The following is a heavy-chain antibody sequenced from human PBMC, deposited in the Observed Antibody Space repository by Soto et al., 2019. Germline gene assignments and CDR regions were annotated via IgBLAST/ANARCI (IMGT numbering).Heavy chain of an antibody. CDR2: ISGSGGST. CDR1: GFTFSSYA. D-gene: IGHD2-8*01. Sequence: GESLKISCAASGFTFSSYAMSWVRQAPGKGLEWVSAISGSGGSTYYADSVKGRFTISRDNSKNTLYLQMNSLRAEDTAVYYCAKEEKGSRTNGVCYDYWGQGTLVTVSS. CDR3: AKEEKGSRTNGVCYDY. J-gene: IGHJ4*02. V-gene: IGHV3-23*01.